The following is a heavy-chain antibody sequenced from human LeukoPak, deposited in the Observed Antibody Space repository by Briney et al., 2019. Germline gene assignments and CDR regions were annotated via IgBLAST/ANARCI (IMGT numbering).Heavy chain of an antibody. D-gene: IGHD4-11*01. Sequence: PSGGSLRLSCAASGFTFSSYARSWLRQAPGKGLEWVSAISGSGGSTYYADSVKGRLTISRDNSKNTLYLQMNSLRAEDTAVYYCPKAFTVTRVYNRLYPWGQGTLVTVSS. CDR1: GFTFSSYA. J-gene: IGHJ5*02. CDR2: ISGSGGST. CDR3: PKAFTVTRVYNRLYP. V-gene: IGHV3-23*01.